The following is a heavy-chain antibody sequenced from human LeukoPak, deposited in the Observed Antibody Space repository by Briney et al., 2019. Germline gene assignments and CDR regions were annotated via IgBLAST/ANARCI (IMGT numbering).Heavy chain of an antibody. Sequence: ASVKVSCKASGYTFTSYTIHWVRQAPGQRLEWMGWINAGNGNRKYSQEFQDRVTITRDTSASTAYMELSSLRSEDMAVYYCARARYETRIWPKSRYDYYHYMDVWGKGTTVTVSS. J-gene: IGHJ6*03. CDR3: ARARYETRIWPKSRYDYYHYMDV. CDR1: GYTFTSYT. D-gene: IGHD3-3*01. V-gene: IGHV1-3*03. CDR2: INAGNGNR.